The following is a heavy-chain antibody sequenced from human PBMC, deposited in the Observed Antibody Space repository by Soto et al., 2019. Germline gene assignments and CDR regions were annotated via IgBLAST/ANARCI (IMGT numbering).Heavy chain of an antibody. Sequence: QVQLQESGPGLVKPSQTLSLTCTVSGGSISSAGYYWSWIRQPPGKGLEWIGYIYYSGSAYYHPSIKSRVTISVDTSKNQFSLRLNAVTAADTAVYYCAGDYGGLNWYFDLWGRGSLVTVSS. V-gene: IGHV4-30-4*01. CDR2: IYYSGSA. D-gene: IGHD4-17*01. CDR3: AGDYGGLNWYFDL. J-gene: IGHJ2*01. CDR1: GGSISSAGYY.